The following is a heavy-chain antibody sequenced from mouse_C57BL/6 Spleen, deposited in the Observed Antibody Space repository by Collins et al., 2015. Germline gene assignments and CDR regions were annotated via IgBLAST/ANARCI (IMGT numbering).Heavy chain of an antibody. J-gene: IGHJ3*01. V-gene: IGHV1-15*01. D-gene: IGHD2-1*01. CDR2: IDPETGGT. CDR3: TRKGRGNPAWFAY. CDR1: GYTFTDYE. Sequence: QVQLQQSGAELVRPGASVTLSCKASGYTFTDYEMHWVKQTPVHGLEWIGAIDPETGGTAYNQKFKGKAILTADKSSSTAYMELRSLTSEDSAVYYCTRKGRGNPAWFAYWGQGTLVTVSA.